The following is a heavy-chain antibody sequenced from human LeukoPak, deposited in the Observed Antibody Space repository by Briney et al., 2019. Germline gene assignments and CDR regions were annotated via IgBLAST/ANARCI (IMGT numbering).Heavy chain of an antibody. CDR3: ARGLQLWLGRPFDY. Sequence: SETLSLTCAVYGGSFSGYYWSWIRQPPGKGLEWIGEINHSGSTNYNPSLKSRVTISVDTSKNQFSLKLSSVTAADTAVCYCARGLQLWLGRPFDYWGQGTLVTVSS. J-gene: IGHJ4*02. CDR2: INHSGST. D-gene: IGHD5-18*01. V-gene: IGHV4-34*01. CDR1: GGSFSGYY.